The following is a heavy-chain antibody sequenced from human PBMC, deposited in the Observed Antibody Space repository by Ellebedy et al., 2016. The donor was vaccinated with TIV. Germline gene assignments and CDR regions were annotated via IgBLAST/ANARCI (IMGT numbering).Heavy chain of an antibody. J-gene: IGHJ4*02. CDR3: ARGVGGYSGYDHGPGIFDY. V-gene: IGHV3-74*03. CDR2: IDTDGSRT. D-gene: IGHD5-12*01. CDR1: GFTFSSYW. Sequence: GESLKISCAASGFTFSSYWMYWVRQAPGKRLVWVSRIDTDGSRTTYADSVKGRFIISRDNAKSTLYLQMNSLRAEDTAVYYCARGVGGYSGYDHGPGIFDYWGQGTLVTVSS.